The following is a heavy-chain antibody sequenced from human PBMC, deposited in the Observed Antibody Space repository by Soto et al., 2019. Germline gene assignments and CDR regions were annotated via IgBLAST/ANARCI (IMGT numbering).Heavy chain of an antibody. Sequence: GGSLRLSCAASGFTFSDYCMSWIRQAPGKGLEWVSYISSSGSTIYYADSVKGRFTISRDNAKNSLYLQMNSLRAEDTAVYYCARSRPRMSYESFLGLSSSSDFDYWGQGTLVTVSS. V-gene: IGHV3-11*01. J-gene: IGHJ4*02. CDR1: GFTFSDYC. CDR3: ARSRPRMSYESFLGLSSSSDFDY. D-gene: IGHD6-13*01. CDR2: ISSSGSTI.